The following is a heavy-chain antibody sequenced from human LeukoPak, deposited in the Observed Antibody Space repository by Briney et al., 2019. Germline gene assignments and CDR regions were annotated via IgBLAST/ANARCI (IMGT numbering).Heavy chain of an antibody. D-gene: IGHD4-17*01. Sequence: PGGSLRLSCAASGFTVSSNYMSWVRKAPGKGLEWVSVIYSGGSTYYADSVKGRFTISRDNSKNTLYLQMNSLRAEDTAVYYCAKAGEYGDYPPYWYFDLWGRGTLVTVSS. CDR1: GFTVSSNY. CDR2: IYSGGST. J-gene: IGHJ2*01. CDR3: AKAGEYGDYPPYWYFDL. V-gene: IGHV3-53*01.